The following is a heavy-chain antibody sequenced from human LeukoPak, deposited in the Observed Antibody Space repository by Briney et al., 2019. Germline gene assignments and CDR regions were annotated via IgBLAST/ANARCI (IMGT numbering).Heavy chain of an antibody. CDR3: TRRQYCSSTSCSTDY. J-gene: IGHJ4*02. D-gene: IGHD2-2*01. CDR1: GFTFSGSA. Sequence: GGSLRLSCAASGFTFSGSAMHWVRQAAGKGLEWVGRIRSKANSYATAYAASVKGRFTISRYDSKNTAYLQMNSLKTEDTAVYYCTRRQYCSSTSCSTDYWGQGTLVTVSS. V-gene: IGHV3-73*01. CDR2: IRSKANSYAT.